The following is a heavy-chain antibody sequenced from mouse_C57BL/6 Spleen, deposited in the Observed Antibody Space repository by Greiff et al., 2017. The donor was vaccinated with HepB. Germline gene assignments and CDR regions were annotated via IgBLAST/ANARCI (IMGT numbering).Heavy chain of an antibody. CDR2: ISYDGSN. D-gene: IGHD2-4*01. V-gene: IGHV3-6*01. Sequence: VQLKESGPGLVKPSQSLSLTCSVTGYSITSGYYWNWIRQVPGNKLEWMGYISYDGSNNYNPSLKNRISITRDTSKNQFFLKLNSVTTEDTATYYCARVNYDYDWYFDVWGTGTTVTVSS. CDR3: ARVNYDYDWYFDV. CDR1: GYSITSGYY. J-gene: IGHJ1*03.